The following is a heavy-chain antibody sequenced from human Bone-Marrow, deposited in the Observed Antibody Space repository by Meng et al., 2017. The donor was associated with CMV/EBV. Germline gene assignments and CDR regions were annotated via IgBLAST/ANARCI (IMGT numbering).Heavy chain of an antibody. CDR1: GFTFDNYG. Sequence: GGSLRLSCAASGFTFDNYGIHWVRQTPGKGLEWVAFIRHDGTNRYYGDSVKGRFTISRDNSKSTVYLQMNSLRPEETAVYYCAKDLLLFGGANAYFDSWGQGTLVTVFS. CDR3: AKDLLLFGGANAYFDS. D-gene: IGHD3-16*01. V-gene: IGHV3-30*02. J-gene: IGHJ4*02. CDR2: IRHDGTNR.